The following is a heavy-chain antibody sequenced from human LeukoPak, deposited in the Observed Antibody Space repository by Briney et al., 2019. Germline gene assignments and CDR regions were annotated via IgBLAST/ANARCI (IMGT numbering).Heavy chain of an antibody. CDR2: ISNSASSI. D-gene: IGHD5-18*01. CDR3: ATRSTPGGYSYGYNY. Sequence: GGSLRLSCTASGFTFSTYAMSWVRQAPGKGLEWVSSISNSASSIYYADSVKGRFTISRDNSKNRLYLQMDSLRADDTAVYYCATRSTPGGYSYGYNYWGQGTLVTVSS. CDR1: GFTFSTYA. V-gene: IGHV3-23*01. J-gene: IGHJ4*02.